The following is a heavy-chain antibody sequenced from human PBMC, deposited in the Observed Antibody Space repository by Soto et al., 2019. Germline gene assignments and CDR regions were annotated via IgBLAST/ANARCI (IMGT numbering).Heavy chain of an antibody. D-gene: IGHD2-15*01. CDR1: GGSISSSSYY. CDR2: IYYSGST. V-gene: IGHV4-39*01. CDR3: ARQVVVVVAATGWFDP. J-gene: IGHJ5*02. Sequence: QLQLQESGPGLVKPSETLSLTCTVSGGSISSSSYYWGWIRQPPGQGLEWIGSIYYSGSTYYNPSLKSRVTISVDTSKNQFSLKLSSVTAADTAVYYCARQVVVVVAATGWFDPWGQGTLVTVSS.